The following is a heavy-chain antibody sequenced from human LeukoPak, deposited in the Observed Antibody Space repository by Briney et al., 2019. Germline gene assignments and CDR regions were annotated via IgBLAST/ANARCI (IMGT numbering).Heavy chain of an antibody. J-gene: IGHJ5*02. Sequence: GGSLRLSCAASGFTFSSYSMNRVRQAPGKGLEWVSSISSSSSYIYYADSVKGRFTISRDNAKNSLYLQMNSLRAEDTAVYYCAREVWVAVAGHWFDPWGQGTLVTVSS. D-gene: IGHD6-19*01. CDR3: AREVWVAVAGHWFDP. CDR1: GFTFSSYS. V-gene: IGHV3-21*01. CDR2: ISSSSSYI.